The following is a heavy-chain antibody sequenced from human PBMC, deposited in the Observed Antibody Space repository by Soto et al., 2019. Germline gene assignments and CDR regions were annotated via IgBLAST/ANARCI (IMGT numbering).Heavy chain of an antibody. CDR1: GDSVTSVSDY. CDR3: ARGVGFGYYYYHMDL. J-gene: IGHJ6*02. D-gene: IGHD3-10*01. Sequence: SETLSLTCTVSGDSVTSVSDYWSWIRQPSGKGLEWIGYIYYSGSADYNPSLGSRVTISIDTSKNQFSLKLTPVTAADTAVYYCARGVGFGYYYYHMDLWGQGTTVTVSS. CDR2: IYYSGSA. V-gene: IGHV4-61*01.